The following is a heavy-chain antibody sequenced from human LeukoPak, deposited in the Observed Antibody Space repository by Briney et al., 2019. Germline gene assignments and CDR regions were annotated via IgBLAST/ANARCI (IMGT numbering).Heavy chain of an antibody. CDR3: ARSGYSYGYRYYYYYMDV. Sequence: SETLSLTCAVYGGSFSGYYWSWIRQPPGKGLEWIGEINHSGSTNYNPSLKSRVTISIDTSKNQFSLKLSSVTAADTAVYYCARSGYSYGYRYYYYYMDVWGKGTTVTISS. J-gene: IGHJ6*03. V-gene: IGHV4-34*01. CDR1: GGSFSGYY. CDR2: INHSGST. D-gene: IGHD5-18*01.